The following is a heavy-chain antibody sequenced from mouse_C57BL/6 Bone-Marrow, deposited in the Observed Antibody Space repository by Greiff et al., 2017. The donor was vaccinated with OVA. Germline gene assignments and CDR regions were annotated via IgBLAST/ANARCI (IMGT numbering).Heavy chain of an antibody. J-gene: IGHJ4*01. Sequence: EVKLVESEGGLVQPGSSMKLSCTASGFTFSDYYMAWVRQVPEKGLEWVANINYDGSSTYYLDSLKSRFIISRDNAKNILYLQMSSLKSEDTATYDCARGGYDYAMDYWGQGTSVTVSS. V-gene: IGHV5-16*01. CDR3: ARGGYDYAMDY. CDR1: GFTFSDYY. D-gene: IGHD3-1*01. CDR2: INYDGSST.